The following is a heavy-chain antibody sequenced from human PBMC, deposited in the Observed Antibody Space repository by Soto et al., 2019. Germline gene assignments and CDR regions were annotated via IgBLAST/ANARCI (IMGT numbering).Heavy chain of an antibody. CDR2: NIPIFGTA. Sequence: SVKVSCKASGGTFSRYAITCVRQAPVQGLVWMGGNIPIFGTANYAQKFQGRVTITADESTSTAYMELSSLRSEDTAVYYCAREGYCSSTSCLSYYYYGMDVWGQGTTVTVSS. J-gene: IGHJ6*02. CDR3: AREGYCSSTSCLSYYYYGMDV. D-gene: IGHD2-2*01. V-gene: IGHV1-69*13. CDR1: GGTFSRYA.